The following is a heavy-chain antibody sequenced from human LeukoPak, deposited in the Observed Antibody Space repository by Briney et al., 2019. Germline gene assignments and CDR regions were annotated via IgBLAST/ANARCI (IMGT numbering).Heavy chain of an antibody. CDR1: GGSISGYH. CDR2: IYYSGNT. V-gene: IGHV4-59*01. J-gene: IGHJ4*02. CDR3: ARAITFGGVIALDY. D-gene: IGHD3-16*02. Sequence: SETLSLTCTVSGGSISGYHWSWIRQPPGKGLEWIGYIYYSGNTNYNPSLKSRVTISVDTSKNQFSLKLSSVTAADTAVYYYARAITFGGVIALDYWGQGTLVTVSS.